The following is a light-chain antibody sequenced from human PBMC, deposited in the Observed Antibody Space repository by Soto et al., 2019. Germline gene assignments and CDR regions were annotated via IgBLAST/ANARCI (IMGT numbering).Light chain of an antibody. Sequence: EIVMTHSPATLSVSPGERATLSCRASQSVSSNLAWYQQKPGQAPRLLIYGASTRATGIPARFSGSGSGTEFTLTISSLQSEDFAVYYCQQYNNWPQKVAFGQGTKVDIK. CDR1: QSVSSN. CDR2: GAS. CDR3: QQYNNWPQKVA. J-gene: IGKJ1*01. V-gene: IGKV3-15*01.